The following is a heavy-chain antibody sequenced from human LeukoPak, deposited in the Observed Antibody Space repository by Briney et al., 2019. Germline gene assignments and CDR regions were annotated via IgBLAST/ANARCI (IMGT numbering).Heavy chain of an antibody. D-gene: IGHD3-22*01. CDR1: GFTFSSYE. J-gene: IGHJ4*02. V-gene: IGHV3-48*03. CDR2: ISDSGSTK. Sequence: GGSLRLSCAASGFTFSSYEMNWVRQAPGKGLEWVSYISDSGSTKYYADSVKGRFTISRDNAKNSVYLQMKSLRAEDTAVYYCVGEGYYDSSGYLGVFDYWGQGTLVTVSS. CDR3: VGEGYYDSSGYLGVFDY.